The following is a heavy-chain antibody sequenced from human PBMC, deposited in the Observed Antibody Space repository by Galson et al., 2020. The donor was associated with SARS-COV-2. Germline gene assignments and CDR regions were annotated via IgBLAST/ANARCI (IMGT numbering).Heavy chain of an antibody. CDR2: MNPKSGNT. V-gene: IGHV1-8*01. J-gene: IGHJ5*02. D-gene: IGHD5-18*01. Sequence: ASVQVSCKASGYAFTNYDINWVRQATGEGLEWMGWMNPKSGNTGYVQKFQGRVTMTRDTSTSTAYMELSSLRSEDTAVYYCARVWERGFSYGNWFDPWGQGTLVTVSS. CDR3: ARVWERGFSYGNWFDP. CDR1: GYAFTNYD.